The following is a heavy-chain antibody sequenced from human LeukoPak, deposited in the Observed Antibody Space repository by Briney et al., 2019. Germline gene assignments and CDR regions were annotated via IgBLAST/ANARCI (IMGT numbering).Heavy chain of an antibody. Sequence: GGSLRLSCEASGVTFSSYVMSWVRQAPGRGPEWVSGISGSGGGTYYADFVKGRFAISRDNSKNTLYLQMNSLRAEDSALYYCVQEGPRGLAFDVWGQGTRVTVSS. CDR2: ISGSGGGT. J-gene: IGHJ3*01. V-gene: IGHV3-23*01. CDR3: VQEGPRGLAFDV. CDR1: GVTFSSYV.